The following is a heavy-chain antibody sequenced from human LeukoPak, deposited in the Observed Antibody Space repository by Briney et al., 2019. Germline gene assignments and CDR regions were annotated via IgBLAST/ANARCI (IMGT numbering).Heavy chain of an antibody. V-gene: IGHV3-21*01. Sequence: GGPLRLSCAASGFTFSSYTMNWVRQAPGKGLEWVSSISSSSTYINYAGSVKGRFTISRDDAKNSLNLQMNSLRAEDTAAYYCARDSWVDYWGQGTLVTVSS. J-gene: IGHJ4*02. CDR1: GFTFSSYT. CDR2: ISSSSTYI. D-gene: IGHD3-16*01. CDR3: ARDSWVDY.